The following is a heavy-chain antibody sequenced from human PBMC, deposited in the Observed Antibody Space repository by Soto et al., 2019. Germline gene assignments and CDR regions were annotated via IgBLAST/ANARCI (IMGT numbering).Heavy chain of an antibody. CDR3: ARKGGLGYCSSTSCHDYWYFDL. D-gene: IGHD2-2*01. CDR1: GYTFTSYD. CDR2: MNPNSGNT. Sequence: QVQLVQSGAEVKKPGASVKVSCKASGYTFTSYDINWVRQATGQGLEWMGWMNPNSGNTGYAQKFQGRVTMTRNTCISTAYMELSSLRSEDPAVYYCARKGGLGYCSSTSCHDYWYFDLWGRGTLVTVSS. J-gene: IGHJ2*01. V-gene: IGHV1-8*01.